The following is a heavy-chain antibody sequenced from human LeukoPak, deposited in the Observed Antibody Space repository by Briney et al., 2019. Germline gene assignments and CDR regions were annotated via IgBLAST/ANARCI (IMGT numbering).Heavy chain of an antibody. J-gene: IGHJ4*02. CDR2: IIPIFGTA. D-gene: IGHD6-13*01. V-gene: IGHV1-69*05. Sequence: GASVKVSCKDSGGTFSSYAISWVRQAPGQGLEWMGGIIPIFGTANYAQKFQGRVTITTDESTSTAYMELSSLRSEDTAVYYCATNRRAGGTMETDYWGQGTLVTVSS. CDR1: GGTFSSYA. CDR3: ATNRRAGGTMETDY.